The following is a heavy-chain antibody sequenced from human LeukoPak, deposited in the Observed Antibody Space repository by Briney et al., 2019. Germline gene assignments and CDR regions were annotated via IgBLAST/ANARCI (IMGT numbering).Heavy chain of an antibody. Sequence: GGSLRLSCAASGVTLSDHHMDWVRQAPGKGLGWVGRTRDKARGYTTEYAASVKGRFTISRDDSQTSVYLQMNSLKTEDTAVYFCARDGEEGDNSAFDIWGQGTVVTVSS. J-gene: IGHJ3*02. CDR3: ARDGEEGDNSAFDI. CDR1: GVTLSDHH. CDR2: TRDKARGYTT. D-gene: IGHD3-22*01. V-gene: IGHV3-72*01.